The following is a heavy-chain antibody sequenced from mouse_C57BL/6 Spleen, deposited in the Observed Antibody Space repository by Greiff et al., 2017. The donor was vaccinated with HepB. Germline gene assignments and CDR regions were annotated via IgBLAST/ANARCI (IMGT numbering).Heavy chain of an antibody. CDR2: INPYNGDT. CDR1: GYSFTGYF. D-gene: IGHD3-2*02. J-gene: IGHJ2*01. V-gene: IGHV1-20*01. Sequence: VQLQQSGPELVKPGDSVKISCKASGYSFTGYFMNWVMQSHGKSLEWIGRINPYNGDTFYNQKFKGKATLTVDKSSSTADMELRSLTSEDSAVYYCARGGQGPYYFDYWGQGTTLTVSS. CDR3: ARGGQGPYYFDY.